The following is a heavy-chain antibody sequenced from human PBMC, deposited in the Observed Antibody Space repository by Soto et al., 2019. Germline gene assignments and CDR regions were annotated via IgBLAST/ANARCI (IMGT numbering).Heavy chain of an antibody. CDR3: ARALDFWSAYFDY. Sequence: GGSLRLSCSASGFTFSGYVMNWVRQAPGKGLEWVSFISGSGGATYYADSVKGRFTISRDNSKNTLYLQMNSLRTEDTAVYYCARALDFWSAYFDYWGQGTLVTVSS. D-gene: IGHD3-3*01. CDR1: GFTFSGYV. J-gene: IGHJ4*02. CDR2: ISGSGGAT. V-gene: IGHV3-23*01.